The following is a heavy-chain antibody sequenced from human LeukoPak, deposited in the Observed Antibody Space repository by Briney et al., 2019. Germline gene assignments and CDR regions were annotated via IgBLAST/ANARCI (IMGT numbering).Heavy chain of an antibody. V-gene: IGHV3-23*01. Sequence: GGSLRLSCAASGFTFSSYAMSWVRQAPGKGLEWVSDISGSGGSTYYADSVKGRFTISRDNSKNTLYLQMNSLRAEDTAVYYCAKTRSGITMIVVTAFDIWGQGTMVTVSS. CDR3: AKTRSGITMIVVTAFDI. CDR2: ISGSGGST. D-gene: IGHD3-22*01. J-gene: IGHJ3*02. CDR1: GFTFSSYA.